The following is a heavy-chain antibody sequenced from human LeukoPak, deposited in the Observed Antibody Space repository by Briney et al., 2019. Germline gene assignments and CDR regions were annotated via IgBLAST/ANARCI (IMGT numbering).Heavy chain of an antibody. V-gene: IGHV3-30*04. CDR2: ISYDGSNK. J-gene: IGHJ4*02. CDR3: ARAGSSHFDY. Sequence: GGSLRLSCAASGFTFSSYAMHWVRQAPGKGLEWVAVISYDGSNKYYADSVKGRFTISRDNSKNTLYLQMNSLRAEDTAVYYCARAGSSHFDYWGQGTLVTVSS. D-gene: IGHD6-6*01. CDR1: GFTFSSYA.